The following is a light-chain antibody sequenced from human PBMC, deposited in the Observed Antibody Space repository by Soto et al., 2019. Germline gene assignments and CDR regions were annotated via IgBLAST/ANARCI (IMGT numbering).Light chain of an antibody. J-gene: IGLJ1*01. CDR1: SSDVGGYNY. V-gene: IGLV2-14*01. CDR3: SSYTSSSTYYF. Sequence: QSVLTQPASVSGSPGQSITISCTGTSSDVGGYNYVSWYQQHPGKAPKLMIYEVSNRPSGVSNRFSGSKSGNTASLTISGLQAEDEADYYCSSYTSSSTYYFFGTGTKVTVL. CDR2: EVS.